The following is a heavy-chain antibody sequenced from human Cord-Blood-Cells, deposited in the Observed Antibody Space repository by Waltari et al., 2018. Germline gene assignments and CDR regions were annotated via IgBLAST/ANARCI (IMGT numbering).Heavy chain of an antibody. CDR3: ARAPRSGSYYYFDY. CDR1: GYTFTSYA. CDR2: INAGNGNT. J-gene: IGHJ4*02. V-gene: IGHV1-3*01. D-gene: IGHD1-26*01. Sequence: QVQLVQSGAEVKKPGASVKVSCQASGYTFTSYAMHWVRQAPGQRLEWMGWINAGNGNTKYSQKFQGRVTITRDTSASTAYMELSSLRSEDTAVYYCARAPRSGSYYYFDYWGQGTLVTVSS.